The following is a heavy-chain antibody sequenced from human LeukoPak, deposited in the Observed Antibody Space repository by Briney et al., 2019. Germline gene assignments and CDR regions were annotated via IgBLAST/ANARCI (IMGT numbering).Heavy chain of an antibody. CDR2: ISSDGSNK. Sequence: PGGSLRLSCAASEFTVSSNYMSWVRQAPGKGLEWVAVISSDGSNKYYADSVKGRFSLSRDNSKNTVYVQMNSLRAEDTAVYYCAKDGPAGGWSYFDHWGQGTLLTVSS. J-gene: IGHJ4*02. D-gene: IGHD6-19*01. CDR3: AKDGPAGGWSYFDH. V-gene: IGHV3-30*18. CDR1: EFTVSSNY.